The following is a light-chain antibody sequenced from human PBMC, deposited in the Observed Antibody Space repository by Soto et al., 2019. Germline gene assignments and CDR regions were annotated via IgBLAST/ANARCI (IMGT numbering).Light chain of an antibody. Sequence: QSVLTQPASVSGSPGQSITISCTGTSSDVGKYNLVSWYQQHPGKAPKLMIYEGSKRPSGVSNRFSGSRSGNTASLTISGLRAEDEADYYCCSYAGSSTFGVFGGGTKLTVL. CDR3: CSYAGSSTFGV. V-gene: IGLV2-23*03. J-gene: IGLJ2*01. CDR2: EGS. CDR1: SSDVGKYNL.